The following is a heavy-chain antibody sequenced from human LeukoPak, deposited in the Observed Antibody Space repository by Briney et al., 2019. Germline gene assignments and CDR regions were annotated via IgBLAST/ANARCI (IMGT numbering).Heavy chain of an antibody. J-gene: IGHJ4*02. V-gene: IGHV4-34*01. CDR1: GGSFSGYY. Sequence: SETLSLTCAVYGGSFSGYYWSWIRQPPGKGLEWIGEINHSGSTNYNPSLKSRVTISVDTSKNQFSLKLSSVTAADTAVYYCARGQQWLAKFDYWGQGTLVTVPS. CDR2: INHSGST. CDR3: ARGQQWLAKFDY. D-gene: IGHD6-19*01.